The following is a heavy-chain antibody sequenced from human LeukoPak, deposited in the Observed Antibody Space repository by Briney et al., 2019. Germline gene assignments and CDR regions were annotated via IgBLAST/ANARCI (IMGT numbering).Heavy chain of an antibody. V-gene: IGHV3-43D*03. CDR2: ITWEGDT. CDR1: GFTFDDYA. J-gene: IGHJ4*02. D-gene: IGHD6-19*01. Sequence: GGSLRLSRVVSGFTFDDYAMHWVRQAPGKGLEWVSLITWEGDTYYADSVKGRFTISRDSSKNSLYLQMNSLRAEDTALYYCASSSGFFKYWGQGTLVTVSS. CDR3: ASSSGFFKY.